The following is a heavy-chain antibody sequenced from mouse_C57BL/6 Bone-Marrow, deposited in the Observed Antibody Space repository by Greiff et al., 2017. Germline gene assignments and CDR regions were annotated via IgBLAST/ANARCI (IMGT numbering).Heavy chain of an antibody. V-gene: IGHV1-19*01. CDR2: IHPYNGGT. J-gene: IGHJ3*01. CDR1: GYTFTDYY. D-gene: IGHD1-1*01. Sequence: EVQLHQSGPVLVKPGASVQMSCKASGYTFTDYYMNWVKQSPGQSLEWIGVIHPYNGGTSYNQKFKGKATLTVDKSSSTAYMELNSLTSEDSAVYYCVYGSSPAWFAYWGQGTLVNVSA. CDR3: VYGSSPAWFAY.